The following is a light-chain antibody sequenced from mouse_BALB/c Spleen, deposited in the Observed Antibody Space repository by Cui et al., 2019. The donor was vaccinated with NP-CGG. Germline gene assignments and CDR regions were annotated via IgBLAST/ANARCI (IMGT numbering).Light chain of an antibody. CDR3: ALWYSNHWV. CDR1: TGAVTTSNY. Sequence: QAVVTQEYALTTSPGETVTLTCRSSTGAVTTSNYANWVQEKPDHLFIVLIGGTNNRAPGVPARFSGSLIVDKAALTITGAQTEDEAIYFCALWYSNHWVFGGGTKLTVL. CDR2: GTN. V-gene: IGLV1*01. J-gene: IGLJ1*01.